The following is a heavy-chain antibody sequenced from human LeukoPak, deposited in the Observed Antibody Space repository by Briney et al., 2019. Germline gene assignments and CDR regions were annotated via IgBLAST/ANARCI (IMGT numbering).Heavy chain of an antibody. CDR2: INYSGST. CDR3: ARRSSGWEGNYFDY. D-gene: IGHD6-19*01. CDR1: GGSIKSSDYY. Sequence: SETLSLTCTLSGGSIKSSDYYWAWLRQSPGKGLEWIGFINYSGSTNYIPSLKSRVTMSVDTSKDQFSLRLSSVTAADTAVYYCARRSSGWEGNYFDYWGQGALVTVSS. J-gene: IGHJ4*02. V-gene: IGHV4-61*05.